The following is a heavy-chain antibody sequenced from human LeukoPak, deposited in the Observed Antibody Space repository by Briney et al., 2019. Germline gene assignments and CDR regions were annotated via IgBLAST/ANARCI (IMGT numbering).Heavy chain of an antibody. CDR1: GFTFSSYG. CDR3: AVYIVATIEGVYYFDY. J-gene: IGHJ4*02. Sequence: GGSLRLSCAASGFTFSSYGMHWVRQAPGKGLEWVACIRYDGSNKYYADSVKGRFTISRDNSRNTLYLQMNSLRAEDTAVYYCAVYIVATIEGVYYFDYWGQGTLVTVSS. V-gene: IGHV3-30*02. D-gene: IGHD5-12*01. CDR2: IRYDGSNK.